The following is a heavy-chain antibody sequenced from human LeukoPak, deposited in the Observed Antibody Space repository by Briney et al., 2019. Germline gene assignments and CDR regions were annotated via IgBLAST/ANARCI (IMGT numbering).Heavy chain of an antibody. CDR3: ATFLAIVTARDSLYFQH. J-gene: IGHJ1*01. Sequence: GGSLRLSCAASGFTFSNYAMSWVRQASGKGLEWVSGVSGSGGVTYHAESVKGRFTISRDNSKNTLHLQMNSLRAEDTAVYYCATFLAIVTARDSLYFQHWGQGTLVTVSS. D-gene: IGHD3-3*02. V-gene: IGHV3-23*01. CDR2: VSGSGGVT. CDR1: GFTFSNYA.